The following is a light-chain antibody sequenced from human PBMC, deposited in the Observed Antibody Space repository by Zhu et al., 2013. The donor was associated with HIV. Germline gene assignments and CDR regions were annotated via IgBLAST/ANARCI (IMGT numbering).Light chain of an antibody. J-gene: IGKJ3*01. CDR2: DAH. Sequence: ALRMTQSPSSVSASTGDRVAITCRASQDVSHYLAWYQQRPGKAPRLLIYDAHYLQSGVPSRFSGSGSGTDFTLTISCLQSEDFATYYCQQYYNYPFTFGPGTKVDMK. CDR3: QQYYNYPFT. V-gene: IGKV1-8*01. CDR1: QDVSHY.